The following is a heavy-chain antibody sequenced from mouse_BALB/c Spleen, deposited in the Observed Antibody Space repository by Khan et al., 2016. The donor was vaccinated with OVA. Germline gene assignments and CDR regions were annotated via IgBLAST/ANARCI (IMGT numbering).Heavy chain of an antibody. CDR2: IWAGGIT. CDR3: ARLEEI. V-gene: IGHV2-9*02. J-gene: IGHJ2*01. Sequence: QVHLQESGPGLVAPSPSLSITCTVSWFSLTSSGVHWVRHPPGNGLEWLGVIWAGGITNYNSALMSRLSISKDNSKSQVFLKMNSMQTDDTAMYYCARLEEIWGQGTTLTVSS. CDR1: WFSLTSSG.